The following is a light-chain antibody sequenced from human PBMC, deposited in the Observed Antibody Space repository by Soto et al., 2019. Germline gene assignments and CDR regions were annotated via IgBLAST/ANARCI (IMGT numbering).Light chain of an antibody. J-gene: IGKJ2*01. V-gene: IGKV3-11*01. CDR2: DAS. Sequence: EIVLTQSPATLSLSPGERATLSCRASQSVSSYLAWYQQKPGQAPRLLIYDASNRATGIPARFSGSGSAPDFPLTISRREPEDFAVYYCQQRSNWPGTFGQGTKLEIK. CDR1: QSVSSY. CDR3: QQRSNWPGT.